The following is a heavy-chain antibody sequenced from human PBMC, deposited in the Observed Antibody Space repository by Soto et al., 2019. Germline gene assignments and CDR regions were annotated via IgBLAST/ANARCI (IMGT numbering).Heavy chain of an antibody. CDR2: IWYDGSNK. CDR1: GFTFTSYG. Sequence: QVQLVESGGGVVQPGRSLTLSCVASGFTFTSYGIHWVRQAPGKGLEWVAVIWYDGSNKYYGDSVKGRFSISRDNSKNTVFLQMNSLRAEDTAVYYCARDPRFLEWLDYWGQGTLVSVSS. CDR3: ARDPRFLEWLDY. J-gene: IGHJ4*02. V-gene: IGHV3-33*01. D-gene: IGHD3-3*01.